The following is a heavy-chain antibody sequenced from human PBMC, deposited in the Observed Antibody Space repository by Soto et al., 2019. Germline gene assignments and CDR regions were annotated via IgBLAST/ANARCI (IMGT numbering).Heavy chain of an antibody. CDR2: VSGTGANT. Sequence: EVQLLESGGGLAQPGGSLRLSCAASGLGFSVYAMTWVRQAPGMGLEWVSTVSGTGANTYYADSVKGRFTISRDNSKNTFYLQMNSLRADDTAVDYCAKARDRYYGGNSHHFDYWGQGTLVTVSS. CDR3: AKARDRYYGGNSHHFDY. CDR1: GLGFSVYA. V-gene: IGHV3-23*01. D-gene: IGHD4-17*01. J-gene: IGHJ4*02.